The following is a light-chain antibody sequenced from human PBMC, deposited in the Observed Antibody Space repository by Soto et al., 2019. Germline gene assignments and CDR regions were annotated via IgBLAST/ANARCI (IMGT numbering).Light chain of an antibody. CDR3: QHPNSYRALT. CDR2: AAS. Sequence: DIQMTQAPSSLSASVGDRVTITCRASQSIRNDLGWYQQKPGKAPKRLIYAASTLQNGVPSRFSGSRSGTEFTITISSPQPEDFATYYCQHPNSYRALTVGGGTKVEIK. J-gene: IGKJ4*01. CDR1: QSIRND. V-gene: IGKV1-17*01.